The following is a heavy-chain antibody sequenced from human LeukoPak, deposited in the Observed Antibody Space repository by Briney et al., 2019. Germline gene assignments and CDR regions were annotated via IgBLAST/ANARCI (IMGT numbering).Heavy chain of an antibody. Sequence: SETLSLTCTVSGGSTSSSSYYWGWIRQPPGKGVEWIGNIYYTGRTYYNPSLKSRVTISVDTSKNQFSLKLSSVSAADTAVYYCARLYYYDSSGPSLWGQGTLVTVSS. CDR2: IYYTGRT. D-gene: IGHD3-22*01. V-gene: IGHV4-39*01. J-gene: IGHJ4*02. CDR1: GGSTSSSSYY. CDR3: ARLYYYDSSGPSL.